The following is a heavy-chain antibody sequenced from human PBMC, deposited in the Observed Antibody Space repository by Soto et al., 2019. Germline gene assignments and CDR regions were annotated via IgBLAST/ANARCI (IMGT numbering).Heavy chain of an antibody. J-gene: IGHJ5*02. CDR2: INAGNGNT. V-gene: IGHV1-3*01. D-gene: IGHD3-16*02. CDR1: GYTFTSYA. Sequence: ASVKVSCKASGYTFTSYAMHWVRQAPGQRLERMGWINAGNGNTKYSQKFQGRVTITRDTSASTAYMELSSLRSEDTAVYYCARVGFRFGPSNCFDPWGQGTLVTVSS. CDR3: ARVGFRFGPSNCFDP.